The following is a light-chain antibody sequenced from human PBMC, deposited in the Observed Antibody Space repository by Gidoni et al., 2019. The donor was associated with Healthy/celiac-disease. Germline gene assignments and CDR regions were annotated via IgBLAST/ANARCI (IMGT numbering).Light chain of an antibody. J-gene: IGKJ2*01. V-gene: IGKV1-5*03. Sequence: DIQMTQSPSTLSASGGDRVTITCRASQSISSWLAWYQQKPVKAPKLLIYKASSLESGGPSRFSGSGSGTECTLTINSLQPDDCATYYCQQYNSYRYTFGQGTKLEIK. CDR1: QSISSW. CDR2: KAS. CDR3: QQYNSYRYT.